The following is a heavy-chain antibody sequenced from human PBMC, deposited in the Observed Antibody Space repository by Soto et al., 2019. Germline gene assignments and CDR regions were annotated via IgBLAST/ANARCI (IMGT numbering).Heavy chain of an antibody. D-gene: IGHD3-16*01. J-gene: IGHJ6*02. CDR2: ISSSSSTI. CDR1: GFTFSSYS. Sequence: GSLRLSCAASGFTFSSYSMNWVRQAPGKGLEWVSYISSSSSTIYYADSVKGRFTISRDNAKNSLYLQMNSLRDEDTAVYYCARDLPMGDYYGMDVWGQGTTVTVSS. CDR3: ARDLPMGDYYGMDV. V-gene: IGHV3-48*02.